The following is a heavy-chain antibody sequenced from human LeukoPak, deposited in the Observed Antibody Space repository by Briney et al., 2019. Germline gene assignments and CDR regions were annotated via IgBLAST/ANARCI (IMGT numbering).Heavy chain of an antibody. V-gene: IGHV3-49*04. J-gene: IGHJ4*02. D-gene: IGHD3-3*01. CDR1: GFTFSSYA. CDR2: IRAKAYGGTT. CDR3: TRDTVGYDFWSGYSDY. Sequence: GGSLRLSCAASGFTFSSYAMSWVRQAPGKGLEWVGFIRAKAYGGTTDYAASVKGRFTISRDDSKSIGYLQMNSLKPEDTAVYYCTRDTVGYDFWSGYSDYWGQGTLVTVSS.